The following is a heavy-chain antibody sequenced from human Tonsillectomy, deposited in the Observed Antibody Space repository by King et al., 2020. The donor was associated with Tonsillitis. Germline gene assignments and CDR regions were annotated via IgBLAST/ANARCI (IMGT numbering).Heavy chain of an antibody. Sequence: QLQESGPGLVKPSETLSLTCTVSGGSISSSSYYWGWIRQPPGKGLEWIGSIYYSGSTYYNPSLKSRVTISVDTSKNQFSLKLSSVTAADTAVYYCVRLMEEYCGGDCYFGAFDIWGQGTMVTVSS. CDR1: GGSISSSSYY. CDR3: VRLMEEYCGGDCYFGAFDI. CDR2: IYYSGST. J-gene: IGHJ3*02. V-gene: IGHV4-39*07. D-gene: IGHD2-21*02.